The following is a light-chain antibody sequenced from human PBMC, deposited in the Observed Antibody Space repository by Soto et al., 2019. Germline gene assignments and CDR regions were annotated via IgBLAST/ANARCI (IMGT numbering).Light chain of an antibody. CDR1: SSDVGGYTY. CDR2: EVN. Sequence: QSALTQPASVYGSPRQSITISCTGASSDVGGYTYVSWYQQHPGKAPKLIIYEVNNRPSGVSHRFSGSKSGNTASLTISGLQAEDEADYYCSSYTSSSTLYVFGTGTKLTVL. CDR3: SSYTSSSTLYV. V-gene: IGLV2-14*01. J-gene: IGLJ1*01.